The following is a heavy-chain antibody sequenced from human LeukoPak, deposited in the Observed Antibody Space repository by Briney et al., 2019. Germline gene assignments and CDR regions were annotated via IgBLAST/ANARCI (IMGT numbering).Heavy chain of an antibody. V-gene: IGHV3-30-3*01. CDR2: ISYDGSNK. J-gene: IGHJ5*02. CDR1: GFTFSSYA. Sequence: GGSLRLSCAASGFTFSSYAMRWVRQAPGKGLEWVAVISYDGSNKYYADSVKGRFTISRDNSKNTLYLQMNSLRAEDTAVYYCAREFGELSIPWGQGTLVTVSP. CDR3: AREFGELSIP. D-gene: IGHD3-10*01.